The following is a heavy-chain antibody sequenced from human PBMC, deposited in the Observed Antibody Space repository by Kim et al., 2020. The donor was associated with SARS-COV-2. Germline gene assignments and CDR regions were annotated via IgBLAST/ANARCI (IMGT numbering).Heavy chain of an antibody. CDR2: VYYSGTS. Sequence: SETLSLTCTVSGGSISSSYYYWGWIRQPPGKGLDWIGTVYYSGTSYYNPSLKSRGTISVDTSDNQLSLILTSVTAADTAVYYCARSYYDILTGHTWVDP. V-gene: IGHV4-39*01. CDR3: ARSYYDILTGHTWVDP. CDR1: GGSISSSYYY. J-gene: IGHJ5*02. D-gene: IGHD3-9*01.